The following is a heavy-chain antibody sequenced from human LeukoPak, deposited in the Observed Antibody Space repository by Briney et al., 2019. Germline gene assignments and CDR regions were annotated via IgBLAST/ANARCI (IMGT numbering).Heavy chain of an antibody. J-gene: IGHJ6*03. CDR1: GYIFTSYD. CDR2: MNPNSGNT. V-gene: IGHV1-8*03. CDR3: ARGQIFKYCSSTSCYIPYYYYYMDV. Sequence: ASVKVSCKASGYIFTSYDINWVRQATGQGLEWMGWMNPNSGNTGYAQKFQGRVTITRNTSISTAYMELSSLRSEDTAVYYCARGQIFKYCSSTSCYIPYYYYYMDVWGKGTTVTVSS. D-gene: IGHD2-2*02.